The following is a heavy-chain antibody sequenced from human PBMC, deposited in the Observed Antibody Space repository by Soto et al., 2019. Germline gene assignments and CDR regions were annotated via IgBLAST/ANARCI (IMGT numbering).Heavy chain of an antibody. CDR2: IGGSGGTT. D-gene: IGHD6-13*01. V-gene: IGHV3-23*01. CDR1: GFTFSSYG. J-gene: IGHJ4*02. Sequence: EVQLLESGGGLVQPGGSLRLSCAASGFTFSSYGMTWVRQAAGKGLEWVSAIGGSGGTTSYADSVKGRFTISRDNSKNTLYLQMNSLRAEDTAVYFCAKILAAAGLDYWGQGTLVTVSS. CDR3: AKILAAAGLDY.